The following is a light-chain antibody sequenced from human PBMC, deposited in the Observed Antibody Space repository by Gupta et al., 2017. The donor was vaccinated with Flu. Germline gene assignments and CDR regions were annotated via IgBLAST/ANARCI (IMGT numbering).Light chain of an antibody. J-gene: IGKJ1*01. CDR1: QSVSSY. CDR3: QQRSSWWT. Sequence: EIVLTQSPAPLSLSPGERATLSCRASQSVSSYLAWYQQKPGQAPRLLIYDASNRATGVPARFSGRGSGTDFTLTISSLDPEDFALYYCQQRSSWWTFGQGTKVEIK. CDR2: DAS. V-gene: IGKV3-11*01.